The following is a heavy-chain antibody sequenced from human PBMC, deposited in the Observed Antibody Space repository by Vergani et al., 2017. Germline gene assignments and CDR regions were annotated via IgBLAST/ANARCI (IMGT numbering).Heavy chain of an antibody. J-gene: IGHJ6*02. CDR3: ARDCSGGSCYSPSYGMDV. Sequence: EVQLVESGGGVVRPGGSLRLSCAASGFTFDDYGMSWVRQAPGKGLEWVSGINWNGGSTGYADSVKGRFTISRDNAKNSLYLQMNSLRAEDTALYYCARDCSGGSCYSPSYGMDVWGQGTTVTVSS. V-gene: IGHV3-20*04. CDR2: INWNGGST. CDR1: GFTFDDYG. D-gene: IGHD2-15*01.